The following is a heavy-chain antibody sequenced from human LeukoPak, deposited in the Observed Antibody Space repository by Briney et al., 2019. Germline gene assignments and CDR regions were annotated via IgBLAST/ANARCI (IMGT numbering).Heavy chain of an antibody. Sequence: QSGGSLRLSCAASGFTFSSYAISWVRQAPGKGLESVSAISGSGGSTYYADSVKGRFTISRDNSKSTLYLQMNSLRAEDTAVYYCAKYAAVAGWTYGYWGQGTLVTVSS. CDR3: AKYAAVAGWTYGY. D-gene: IGHD6-19*01. CDR1: GFTFSSYA. CDR2: ISGSGGST. J-gene: IGHJ4*02. V-gene: IGHV3-23*01.